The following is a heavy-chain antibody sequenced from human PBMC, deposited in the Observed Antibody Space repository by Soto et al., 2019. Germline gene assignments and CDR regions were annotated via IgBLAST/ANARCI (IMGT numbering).Heavy chain of an antibody. Sequence: GGSLRLSCAASGFTFSSYAMSWVRQAPGKGLEWVSAISGSGGSTYCADSVKGRFTISRDNSKNTLYLQMNSLRAEDTAVYYCAKDQKGYYDSSRRGYYYYYGMDVWGQGTTVTVSS. V-gene: IGHV3-23*01. D-gene: IGHD3-22*01. CDR3: AKDQKGYYDSSRRGYYYYYGMDV. CDR1: GFTFSSYA. J-gene: IGHJ6*02. CDR2: ISGSGGST.